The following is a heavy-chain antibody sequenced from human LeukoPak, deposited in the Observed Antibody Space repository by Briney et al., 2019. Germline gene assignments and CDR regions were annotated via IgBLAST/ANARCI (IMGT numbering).Heavy chain of an antibody. CDR1: EYSLSDLS. D-gene: IGHD6-19*01. CDR2: FDSENNKM. V-gene: IGHV1-24*01. CDR3: ATDRVYRSSGRSWGFFDY. Sequence: GASVKVPCKISEYSLSDLSIHWVREAPGEGLEWMGGFDSENNKMVYSQKFQGRVTMTEDTSADTAYMELTSLRSEDTAVYFCATDRVYRSSGRSWGFFDYWGQGTLVIASS. J-gene: IGHJ4*02.